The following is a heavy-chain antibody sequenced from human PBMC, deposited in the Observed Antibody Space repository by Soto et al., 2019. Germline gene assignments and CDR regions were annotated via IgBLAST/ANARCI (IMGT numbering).Heavy chain of an antibody. V-gene: IGHV1-3*01. CDR3: ARSRFLEWSLDY. CDR2: INAGNGNT. Sequence: ASVKGSCKASGYTFTSYAMHWVRQAPGQRLEWMGWINAGNGNTKYSQKFQGRVTITRDTSASTAYMELSSLRSEDTAVYYCARSRFLEWSLDYWGQGTLVTVSS. J-gene: IGHJ4*02. D-gene: IGHD3-3*01. CDR1: GYTFTSYA.